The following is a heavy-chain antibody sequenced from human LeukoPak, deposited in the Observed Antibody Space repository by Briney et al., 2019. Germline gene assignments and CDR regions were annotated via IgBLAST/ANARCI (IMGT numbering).Heavy chain of an antibody. V-gene: IGHV4-4*07. CDR3: ARDRWGGGDYYYMDV. CDR1: GASISSYY. CDR2: IYTSGSS. D-gene: IGHD2-21*01. J-gene: IGHJ6*03. Sequence: KPSETLSLTCTVSGASISSYYWSWIRQPAGNGLEWIGRIYTSGSSNYNPSLKSRVTMSVDTSKNQFSLKLSSVTAADTAVYYCARDRWGGGDYYYMDVWGKGTTVTVSS.